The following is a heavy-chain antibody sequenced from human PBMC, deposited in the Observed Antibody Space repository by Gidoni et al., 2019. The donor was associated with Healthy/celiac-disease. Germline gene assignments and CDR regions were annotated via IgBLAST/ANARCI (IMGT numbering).Heavy chain of an antibody. CDR1: GFNFRSYS. CDR3: SRDPYTYYYDSSGSYAFDI. CDR2: ISSSSSYI. D-gene: IGHD3-22*01. V-gene: IGHV3-21*01. J-gene: IGHJ3*02. Sequence: EVQLVESGGGVVKPGGSLRLCGAADGFNFRSYSMNWVGQAPGKGLEWVSFISSSSSYIYYADSVKCRFTISRDNANNSLYLQMNSLRAEDTAVYYCSRDPYTYYYDSSGSYAFDIWGQGTMVTVSS.